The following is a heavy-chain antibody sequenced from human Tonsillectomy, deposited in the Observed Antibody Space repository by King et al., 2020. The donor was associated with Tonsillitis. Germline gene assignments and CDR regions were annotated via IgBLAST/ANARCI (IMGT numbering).Heavy chain of an antibody. V-gene: IGHV4-34*01. Sequence: QVQLQQWGAGLLKPSETLSLTCAVYDGSFSGYYWTWIRQPPRKVLEWVGEINHSGITNYNPSLKRRVTLSVDTSQNQFSLKLNSVTAADTAVYYCARQGRTQRYYYYYYMDVWGKGTTVTVSS. CDR3: ARQGRTQRYYYYYYMDV. D-gene: IGHD1-14*01. J-gene: IGHJ6*03. CDR1: DGSFSGYY. CDR2: INHSGIT.